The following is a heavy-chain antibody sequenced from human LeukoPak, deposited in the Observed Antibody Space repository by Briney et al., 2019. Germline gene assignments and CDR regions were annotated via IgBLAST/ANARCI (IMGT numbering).Heavy chain of an antibody. J-gene: IGHJ6*03. Sequence: SETLCLTCAVYGGSFSGYYWSWIRQPPGKGLEWIGEINHSGSTNYNPSLKSRVTISVDTSKNQFSLKLSSVTAADTAMYYCAREKIGTGTLLGKDYYYMDVWGKGTTVTVSS. CDR1: GGSFSGYY. CDR2: INHSGST. D-gene: IGHD1-1*01. CDR3: AREKIGTGTLLGKDYYYMDV. V-gene: IGHV4-34*01.